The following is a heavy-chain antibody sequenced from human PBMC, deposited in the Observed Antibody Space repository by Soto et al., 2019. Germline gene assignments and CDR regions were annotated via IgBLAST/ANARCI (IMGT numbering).Heavy chain of an antibody. CDR1: GFTFNSYA. CDR2: ISFDGNNK. V-gene: IGHV3-30-3*01. CDR3: ARDGLVPEQLVVALGY. J-gene: IGHJ4*02. Sequence: GSLRLSCAASGFTFNSYAMHWVRQAPGEGLEWVAVISFDGNNKYFADTVRGRFTISRDNSKNTLYLQMNSLRVEDTAVYYCARDGLVPEQLVVALGYWGQGTLVTVSS. D-gene: IGHD6-13*01.